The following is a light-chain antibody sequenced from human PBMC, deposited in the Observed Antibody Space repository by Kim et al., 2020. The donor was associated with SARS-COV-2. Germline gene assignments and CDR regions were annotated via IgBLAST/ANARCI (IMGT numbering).Light chain of an antibody. V-gene: IGLV1-51*01. CDR1: SSNIGNNY. J-gene: IGLJ7*01. CDR3: RTWDSSLSAAV. CDR2: DNN. Sequence: GQKVTISCSGSSSNIGNNYVSWYQQLPGAAPKLLIFDNNERPSGIPARFSGSKSGTSATLGITGLQTGDEADYYCRTWDSSLSAAVFGGGTQLTVL.